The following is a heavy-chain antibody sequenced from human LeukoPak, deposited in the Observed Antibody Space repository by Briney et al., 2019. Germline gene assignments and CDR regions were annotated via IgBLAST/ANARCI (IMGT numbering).Heavy chain of an antibody. J-gene: IGHJ6*03. CDR1: GGSISSYY. CDR2: IYYSGST. D-gene: IGHD6-13*01. Sequence: PSETLSLTCTVSGGSISSYYWSWIRQPPGKGLEWIGYIYYSGSTNYNPSLKSRVTISVDTSKNQFSLKLSSVTAADTAVYYCARVESSSWGLNYYYYYMDVWGKGTTATVSS. CDR3: ARVESSSWGLNYYYYYMDV. V-gene: IGHV4-59*01.